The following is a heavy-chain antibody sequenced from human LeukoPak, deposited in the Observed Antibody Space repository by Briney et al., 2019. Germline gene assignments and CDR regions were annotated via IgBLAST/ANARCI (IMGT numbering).Heavy chain of an antibody. D-gene: IGHD2-21*02. Sequence: SETLSLTCTVSGGSISSYYWRWIRQPPGKGLEWIGYIYYNGSTNYSPSLRSRVTISVDTSKNQFSLKLSSVTAADTAVYYCARHFMYCGGDCYSSGFDYWGQGTLVTVSS. J-gene: IGHJ4*02. CDR1: GGSISSYY. V-gene: IGHV4-59*08. CDR3: ARHFMYCGGDCYSSGFDY. CDR2: IYYNGST.